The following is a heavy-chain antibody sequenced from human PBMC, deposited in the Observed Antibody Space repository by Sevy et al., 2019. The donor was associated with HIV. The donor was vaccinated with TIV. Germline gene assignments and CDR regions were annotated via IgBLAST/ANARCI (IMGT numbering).Heavy chain of an antibody. CDR1: GFTSSDYY. CDR3: ARDGGCSSTSCLLYFDS. Sequence: GGSLRLSCAASGFTSSDYYMNWVRQAPGKGLEWVSSISSRSSYIHYADSVRGRFTISRDNAKNSLYLQMNSLRVDDTAVYFCARDGGCSSTSCLLYFDSWGQGALVTVSS. CDR2: ISSRSSYI. V-gene: IGHV3-21*01. J-gene: IGHJ4*02. D-gene: IGHD2-2*01.